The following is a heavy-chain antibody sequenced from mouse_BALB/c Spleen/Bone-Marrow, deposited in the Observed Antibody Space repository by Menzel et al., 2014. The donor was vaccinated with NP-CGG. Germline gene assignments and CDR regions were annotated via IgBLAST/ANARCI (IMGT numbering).Heavy chain of an antibody. D-gene: IGHD2-1*01. CDR1: GYTFTSYW. Sequence: VQLVESGAELVKPGASVKLSCKASGYTFTSYWMYWVKQRPGQGLEWIGEINPSNGRTNYNEKFKSKATLTVDKSSSTAYMQLSSLTSEDSAVYYCARERGNYPFAYWGQGTLVTVSA. J-gene: IGHJ3*01. CDR2: INPSNGRT. V-gene: IGHV1S81*02. CDR3: ARERGNYPFAY.